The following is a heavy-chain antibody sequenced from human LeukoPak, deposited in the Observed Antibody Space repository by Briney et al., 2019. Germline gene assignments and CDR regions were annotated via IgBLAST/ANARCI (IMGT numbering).Heavy chain of an antibody. CDR2: IYYSGST. CDR1: GGSISSGGYY. V-gene: IGHV4-31*03. J-gene: IGHJ3*02. D-gene: IGHD3-3*01. Sequence: TASETLSLTCTVSGGSISSGGYYWSWIRQHPGKGLEWIGYIYYSGSTYYNPSLKSRVTISVDTSKNQFSLKLSSVTAADTAVYYCARDRSRFPHAFDIWGQGTMVTVSS. CDR3: ARDRSRFPHAFDI.